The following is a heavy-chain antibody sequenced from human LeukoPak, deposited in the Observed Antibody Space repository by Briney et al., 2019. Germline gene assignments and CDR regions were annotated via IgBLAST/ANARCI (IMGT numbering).Heavy chain of an antibody. D-gene: IGHD3-16*02. J-gene: IGHJ4*02. CDR2: ISAYNGNT. V-gene: IGHV1-18*01. Sequence: ASVKVSCKASGYTFTSYGISWVRQAPGQGLEWMGWISAYNGNTNYAQKLQGRVTMTTDTSTSTAYMELRSLRSDDTAVYYCARDIAYDYVWGGYRGNYFDYWGQGTLVTVSS. CDR3: ARDIAYDYVWGGYRGNYFDY. CDR1: GYTFTSYG.